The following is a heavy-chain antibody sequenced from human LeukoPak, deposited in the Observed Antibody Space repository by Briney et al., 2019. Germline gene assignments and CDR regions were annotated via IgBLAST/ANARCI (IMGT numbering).Heavy chain of an antibody. J-gene: IGHJ6*03. CDR1: GYTFTGCF. CDR3: ARPRRGGYYYMDV. D-gene: IGHD3-10*01. Sequence: GASVKVSRKASGYTFTGCFIHYVRQAPGQGLEWMGWIDPNSDNIRYSETFKDRVTMTRDTSTNTAYMELSWLRSDDTAVYYCARPRRGGYYYMDVWGKGTTVTVSS. CDR2: IDPNSDNI. V-gene: IGHV1-2*02.